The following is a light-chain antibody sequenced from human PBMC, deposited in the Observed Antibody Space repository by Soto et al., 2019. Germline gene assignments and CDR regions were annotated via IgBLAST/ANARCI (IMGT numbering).Light chain of an antibody. J-gene: IGKJ4*01. Sequence: DIQMTESRSTLAASVGDRSTITCLASQSISSWLAWYQQKPGKAPKLLIYAASSLQSGVPSRFSGSGSGTDFTLTISSLQPEDVATYYCQQYDSAPLTFGGGTMVDIK. V-gene: IGKV1-5*01. CDR3: QQYDSAPLT. CDR2: AAS. CDR1: QSISSW.